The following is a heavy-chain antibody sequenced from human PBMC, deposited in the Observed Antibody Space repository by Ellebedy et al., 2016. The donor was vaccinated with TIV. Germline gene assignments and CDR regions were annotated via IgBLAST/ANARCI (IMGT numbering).Heavy chain of an antibody. CDR3: ARNFGRGLLGRGVIITRGAFDI. CDR1: GYRFSSYW. CDR2: IFPGDSDI. J-gene: IGHJ3*02. V-gene: IGHV5-51*01. D-gene: IGHD3-10*01. Sequence: PGGSLRLSCKGSGYRFSSYWIGWVRQMPGKGLEWMGIIFPGDSDIRYSPSFQGQVTISADKSINTAYLQWSSLKASDTALYYCARNFGRGLLGRGVIITRGAFDIWGQGTMVTVSS.